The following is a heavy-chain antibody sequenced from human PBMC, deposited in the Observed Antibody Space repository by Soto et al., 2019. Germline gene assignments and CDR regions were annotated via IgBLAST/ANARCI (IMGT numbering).Heavy chain of an antibody. CDR1: GGSFSGYY. Sequence: SETLSLTCAVYGGSFSGYYWSWIRQPPGKGLEWIGEINHSESTNYNPSKKRRVTISVDTSKNQFSLKLSSVTAADTAVYYCARATGYEHYYYYYYMDVWGKGTTVT. D-gene: IGHD3-9*01. J-gene: IGHJ6*03. CDR3: ARATGYEHYYYYYYMDV. CDR2: INHSEST. V-gene: IGHV4-34*01.